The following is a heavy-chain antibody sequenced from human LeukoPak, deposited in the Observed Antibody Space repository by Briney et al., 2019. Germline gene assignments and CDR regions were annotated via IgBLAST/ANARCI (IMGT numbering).Heavy chain of an antibody. V-gene: IGHV3-23*01. D-gene: IGHD2-2*01. CDR3: AKDRGYCSSTSCYPDAFDI. Sequence: PGGSLRLSCVASGFTFSSYAMSWVRQAPGKGLEWVSAISGSGGSIYYADSVKGRFTISRDNSKNTLYLQMNSLRAEDTAVYYCAKDRGYCSSTSCYPDAFDIWGQGTMVTVSS. CDR1: GFTFSSYA. J-gene: IGHJ3*02. CDR2: ISGSGGSI.